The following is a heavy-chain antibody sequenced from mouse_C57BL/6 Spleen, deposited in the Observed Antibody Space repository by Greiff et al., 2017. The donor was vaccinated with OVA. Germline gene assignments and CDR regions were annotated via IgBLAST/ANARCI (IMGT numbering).Heavy chain of an antibody. CDR1: GYTFTSYW. CDR3: ARARGYRGYALDY. V-gene: IGHV1-53*01. CDR2: INPGNGGT. D-gene: IGHD2-12*01. Sequence: QVQLQQPGTELVKPGASVKLSCKASGYTFTSYWMHWVKQRPGQGLEWIGNINPGNGGTNYHEKFKGKATLTVDKSYGTDYLQLSSLTSEDAAVEYCARARGYRGYALDYWGQGTSVTVSA. J-gene: IGHJ4*01.